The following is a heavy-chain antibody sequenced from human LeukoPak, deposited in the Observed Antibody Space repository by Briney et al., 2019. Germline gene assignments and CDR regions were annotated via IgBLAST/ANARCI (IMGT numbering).Heavy chain of an antibody. CDR2: INWNGGST. D-gene: IGHD1-26*01. CDR3: AKDREWELLSVFDY. CDR1: GFTFDDYG. Sequence: PGGSLRLSCAASGFTFDDYGMSWVRQAPGKGLEWVSGINWNGGSTGYADSVKGRFTISRDSAKNSLYLQMNSLRAEDTALYYCAKDREWELLSVFDYWGQGTLVTVSS. J-gene: IGHJ4*02. V-gene: IGHV3-20*04.